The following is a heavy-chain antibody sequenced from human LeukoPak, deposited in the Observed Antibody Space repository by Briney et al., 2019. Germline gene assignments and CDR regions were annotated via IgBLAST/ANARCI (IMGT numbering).Heavy chain of an antibody. CDR2: IWCEGINK. V-gene: IGHV3-33*01. CDR3: ARDGTETAGPFDP. J-gene: IGHJ5*02. CDR1: GIPFSGVG. Sequence: SLRLSCAVRGIPFSGVGMHWGREAPGTGLGWGAIIWCEGINKYAAHTVRGPFTVSRDNSKNTLYLQMSSLAAEDTAVYYCARDGTETAGPFDPWGGGTLVTVSS. D-gene: IGHD1-1*01.